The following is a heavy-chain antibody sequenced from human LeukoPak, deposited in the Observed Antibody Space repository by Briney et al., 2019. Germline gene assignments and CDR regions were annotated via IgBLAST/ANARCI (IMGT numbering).Heavy chain of an antibody. V-gene: IGHV4-34*01. CDR1: GGSFSGYY. D-gene: IGHD2-15*01. CDR3: ARVQNPTWGPCSGGSCQASYFGS. J-gene: IGHJ4*02. Sequence: SETLSLTCAVYGGSFSGYYWSWIRQPPGKGLEWIGEINHSGSTNYNPSLKSRVTISVDTSKNQFSLKLGSVTAADTAVYYCARVQNPTWGPCSGGSCQASYFGSWGQGTLVAVSS. CDR2: INHSGST.